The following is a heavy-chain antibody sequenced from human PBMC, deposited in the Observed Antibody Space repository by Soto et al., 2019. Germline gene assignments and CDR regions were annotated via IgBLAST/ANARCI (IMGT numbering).Heavy chain of an antibody. CDR1: GFTFSGYG. CDR2: ISSGGLTV. V-gene: IGHV3-48*02. CDR3: ASGELCLVSFHY. J-gene: IGHJ4*02. D-gene: IGHD1-7*01. Sequence: PGVSLRLSCAASGFTFSGYGMHWVRQAPGEGLEWISYISSGGLTVYYADSVRGRFTFSRDNAQSSLFLQMNSLRDEDTAVYYCASGELCLVSFHYWGQGTLGTVSS.